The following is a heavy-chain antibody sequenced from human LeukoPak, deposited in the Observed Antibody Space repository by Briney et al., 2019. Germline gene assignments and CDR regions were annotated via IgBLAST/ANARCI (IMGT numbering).Heavy chain of an antibody. CDR2: IYQSGST. J-gene: IGHJ4*02. CDR3: AVVPVVPAVPIDY. CDR1: GYSMSSGYY. Sequence: SETLSLTCTVSGYSMSSGYYWGWIRQPPGNGLEWIGWIYQSGSTYYNPSLRRRVTISVDTSKNQFSLKLSSVTAADPAVYYCAVVPVVPAVPIDYWGEGTLVTVSS. D-gene: IGHD2-2*01. V-gene: IGHV4-38-2*02.